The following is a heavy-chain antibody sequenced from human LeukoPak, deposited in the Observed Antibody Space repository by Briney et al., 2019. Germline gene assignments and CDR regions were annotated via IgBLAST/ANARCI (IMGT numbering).Heavy chain of an antibody. CDR2: VDPEDGET. D-gene: IGHD1-26*01. CDR3: ALGTLGWELLLDY. CDR1: GYTFTDYY. J-gene: IGHJ4*02. Sequence: GASVKISCKASGYTFTDYYMHWVQQAPGKGLEWMGRVDPEDGETIYAEKFQGRVTITADTSTDTAYMELSSLRSEDTAVYYCALGTLGWELLLDYWGQGTLVTVSS. V-gene: IGHV1-69-2*01.